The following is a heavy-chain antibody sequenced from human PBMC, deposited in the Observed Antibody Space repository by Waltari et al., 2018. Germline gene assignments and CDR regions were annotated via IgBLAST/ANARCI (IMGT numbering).Heavy chain of an antibody. CDR2: IYYRWST. CDR3: ARDRMVRGATSSTYYYYGMDV. Sequence: QVQLQESGPGLVKPSETLSLTCTVSGGSISSYYWSWIRQPPGKGLGGIGYIYYRWSTNYNPSLKSRVTISVDTSKNQFSLKLSSVTAADTAVYYCARDRMVRGATSSTYYYYGMDVWGQGTTVTVSS. D-gene: IGHD3-10*01. J-gene: IGHJ6*02. CDR1: GGSISSYY. V-gene: IGHV4-59*01.